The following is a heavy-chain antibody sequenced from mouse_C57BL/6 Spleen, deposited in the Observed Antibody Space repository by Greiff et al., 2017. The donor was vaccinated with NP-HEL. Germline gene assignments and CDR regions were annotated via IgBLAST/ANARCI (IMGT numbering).Heavy chain of an antibody. V-gene: IGHV1-19*01. D-gene: IGHD1-1*01. CDR3: ARVWDYYGRSYVVYFDV. Sequence: EVQLQQSGPVLVKPGASVKMSCKASGYTFTDYYMNWVKQSHGKSLEWIGVINPYNGGTSYNQKFKGKATLTVDKSSSTAYMELNSLTSEDSAVYYCARVWDYYGRSYVVYFDVWGTGTTVPVSS. CDR1: GYTFTDYY. CDR2: INPYNGGT. J-gene: IGHJ1*03.